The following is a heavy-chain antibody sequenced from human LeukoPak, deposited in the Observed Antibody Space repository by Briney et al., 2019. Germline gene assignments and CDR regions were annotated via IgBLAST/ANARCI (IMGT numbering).Heavy chain of an antibody. CDR1: GGSFRGYY. Sequence: SETLSLTCAVYGGSFRGYYWSWIRQPPGKGLEWIGEINHSGSTNYNPSLKSRVTISVDTSKNQFSLKLSSVTAADTAVYYCARSDYGDYEGQYYFDYWGQGTLVTVSS. D-gene: IGHD4-17*01. V-gene: IGHV4-34*01. J-gene: IGHJ4*02. CDR3: ARSDYGDYEGQYYFDY. CDR2: INHSGST.